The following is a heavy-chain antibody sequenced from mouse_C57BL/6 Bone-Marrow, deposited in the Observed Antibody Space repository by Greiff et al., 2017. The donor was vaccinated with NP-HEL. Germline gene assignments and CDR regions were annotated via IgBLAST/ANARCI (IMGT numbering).Heavy chain of an antibody. V-gene: IGHV1-52*01. D-gene: IGHD3-1*01. CDR1: GYTFTSYW. J-gene: IGHJ2*01. Sequence: QVQLQQPGAELVRPGSSVKLSCKASGYTFTSYWMHWVKQRPIQGLEWIGNIDPSDSETPYNQKFKAKATLPVDKSSSTAYMQLSSLTSEDAAVYYCAKRAPLGGYDYWGQGTTLTVSS. CDR3: AKRAPLGGYDY. CDR2: IDPSDSET.